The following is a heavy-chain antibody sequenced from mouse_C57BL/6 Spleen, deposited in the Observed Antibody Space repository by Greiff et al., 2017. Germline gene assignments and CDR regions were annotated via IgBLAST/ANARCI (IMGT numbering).Heavy chain of an antibody. CDR3: AREYGRGNDY. CDR2: INPGSGGT. Sequence: VQLQQSGAELVRPGTSVKVSCKASGYAFTNYLIEWVKQRPGQGLEWIGVINPGSGGTNYNEKFKGKATLTADKSSSTAYMQLSSLTSEDSAVYFSAREYGRGNDYWGQGTTLTVSS. V-gene: IGHV1-54*01. CDR1: GYAFTNYL. D-gene: IGHD1-1*01. J-gene: IGHJ2*01.